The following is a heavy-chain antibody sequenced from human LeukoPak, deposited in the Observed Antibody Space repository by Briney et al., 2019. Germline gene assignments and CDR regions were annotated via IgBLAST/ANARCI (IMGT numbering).Heavy chain of an antibody. CDR3: VREHDFLSGYGMDV. D-gene: IGHD3-3*01. CDR2: INAGNGNT. V-gene: IGHV1-3*01. J-gene: IGHJ6*02. CDR1: GFTFTTYA. Sequence: GASVKVSCKTSGFTFTTYAIQWVRQAPGQRLEWMGWINAGNGNTKYSQNFQGRVTITRDTSASTAYMELSSLRSEDTAVYYCVREHDFLSGYGMDVWGQGTTVTVSS.